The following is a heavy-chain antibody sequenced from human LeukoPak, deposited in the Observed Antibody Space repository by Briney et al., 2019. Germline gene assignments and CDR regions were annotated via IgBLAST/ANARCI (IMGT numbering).Heavy chain of an antibody. CDR3: ARDVVSRGWFDP. CDR1: GYTFTVYY. V-gene: IGHV1-2*02. CDR2: INPNSGGT. D-gene: IGHD2-2*01. J-gene: IGHJ5*02. Sequence: ASVNVSSTASGYTFTVYYMQSVRQAPGQGLEWMGWINPNSGGTNYAQKFQGRVTMTRDTSISTAYMELRRLRSDDTAVYYCARDVVSRGWFDPWGEGGLVTVCS.